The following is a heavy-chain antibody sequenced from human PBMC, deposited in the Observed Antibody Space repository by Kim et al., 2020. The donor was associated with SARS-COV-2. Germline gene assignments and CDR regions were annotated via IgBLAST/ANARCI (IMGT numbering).Heavy chain of an antibody. V-gene: IGHV3-21*01. CDR2: ISSSSYI. CDR3: ARDFLDYYDSSGYTRFDY. CDR1: GFTFSSYS. D-gene: IGHD3-22*01. Sequence: GGSLRLSCAASGFTFSSYSMNWVRQAPGKGLEWVSSISSSSYIYYADSVKGRFTISRDNAKNSLYLQMNSLRAEDTAVYYCARDFLDYYDSSGYTRFDYWGQGTLVTVSS. J-gene: IGHJ4*02.